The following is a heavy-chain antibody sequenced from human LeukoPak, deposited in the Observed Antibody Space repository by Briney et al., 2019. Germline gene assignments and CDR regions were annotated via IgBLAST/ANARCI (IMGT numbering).Heavy chain of an antibody. D-gene: IGHD3-22*01. CDR2: ISSSGSTI. CDR3: ASSNYYDSSGYYYAPLVDY. V-gene: IGHV3-11*04. Sequence: GGSLRLSCAASGFNFSDYYMSWVRQAPGKGLEWVSYISSSGSTIYYADSVKGRFTISRDNAKNSLYLQMNSLRAEDTAVYYCASSNYYDSSGYYYAPLVDYWGQGTLVTVSS. CDR1: GFNFSDYY. J-gene: IGHJ4*02.